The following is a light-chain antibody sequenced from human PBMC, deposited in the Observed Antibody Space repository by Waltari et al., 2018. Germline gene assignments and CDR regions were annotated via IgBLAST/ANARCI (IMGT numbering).Light chain of an antibody. CDR3: MQALQTPYI. Sequence: DILMTQSPLSLPVTPGEPASISCRSSQSLLHRNGYNYLAWYLQKPGQSPQLLIYLASSRVSGVPDRFSGGGSGTDFTLKISRVEAEDVGVYYCMQALQTPYIFGQGTKLEIK. CDR2: LAS. J-gene: IGKJ2*01. V-gene: IGKV2-28*01. CDR1: QSLLHRNGYNY.